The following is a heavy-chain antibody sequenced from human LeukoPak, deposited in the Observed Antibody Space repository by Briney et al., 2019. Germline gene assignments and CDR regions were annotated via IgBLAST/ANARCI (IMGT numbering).Heavy chain of an antibody. J-gene: IGHJ2*01. CDR1: GGSFSGYY. CDR3: AREVRGAGTRKAGWYFDL. Sequence: PSETLSLTCAVYGGSFSGYYWSWIRQPPGKGLEWIGEINHSGSTNYNPSLKSRVTISVDTSKNQLSLKLSSVTAADTAVYYCAREVRGAGTRKAGWYFDLWGRGTLVTVSS. D-gene: IGHD6-19*01. V-gene: IGHV4-34*01. CDR2: INHSGST.